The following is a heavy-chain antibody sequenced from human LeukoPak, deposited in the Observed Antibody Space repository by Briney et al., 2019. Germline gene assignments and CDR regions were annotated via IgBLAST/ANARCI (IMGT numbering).Heavy chain of an antibody. Sequence: SETLSLTCAVYGGSFSGYYWSWIRQPPGKGLEWIGEINHSGSTNYNPSLKSRVTISVDTSKNQFSLKLSSVTAADTAVYYCARGDYDILTGFQHWGQGTLVTVSS. J-gene: IGHJ1*01. CDR2: INHSGST. V-gene: IGHV4-34*01. CDR1: GGSFSGYY. D-gene: IGHD3-9*01. CDR3: ARGDYDILTGFQH.